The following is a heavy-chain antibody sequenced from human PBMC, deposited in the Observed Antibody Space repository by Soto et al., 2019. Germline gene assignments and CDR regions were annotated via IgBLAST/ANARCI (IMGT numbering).Heavy chain of an antibody. D-gene: IGHD5-12*01. CDR3: ARDYSGYDYYYYYGMDV. CDR1: GFTFSSYG. J-gene: IGHJ6*02. V-gene: IGHV3-33*01. CDR2: IWYDGSNK. Sequence: QVQLVESGGGVVRPGRSLRLSCAASGFTFSSYGMHWVRQAPGKGLEWVAVIWYDGSNKYYADSVKGRFTISRDNSKNTLYLKMNSLRAEDTAVYYCARDYSGYDYYYYYGMDVWGQGTTVTVSS.